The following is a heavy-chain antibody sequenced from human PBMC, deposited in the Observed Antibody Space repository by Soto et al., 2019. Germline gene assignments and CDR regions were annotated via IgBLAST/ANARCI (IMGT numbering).Heavy chain of an antibody. CDR3: ARVSRTARPTCCFAY. CDR1: YSISVDR. V-gene: IGHV1-18*04. CDR2: ISAYNGNT. Sequence: YSISVDRSGWRLHTTRQGLEWMGWISAYNGNTNYAQKLQGRVTMTTDTSTSTAYMELRSLRSDDTAVYYCARVSRTARPTCCFAYLGHGSLVTVSS. J-gene: IGHJ4*01. D-gene: IGHD6-6*01.